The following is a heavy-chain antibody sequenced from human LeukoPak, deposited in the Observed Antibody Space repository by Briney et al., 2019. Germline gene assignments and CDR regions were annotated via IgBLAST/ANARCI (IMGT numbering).Heavy chain of an antibody. CDR1: GFTFSRFW. D-gene: IGHD5-12*01. CDR2: TNTDGSST. CDR3: ARDYSGYDEY. J-gene: IGHJ4*02. V-gene: IGHV3-74*01. Sequence: GGPLRLACAASGFTFSRFWMHWVRQAPGKGLVWVSRTNTDGSSTTYADSVKGRFTISRDNAKNTLYLQMNSLRAEDTAVYYCARDYSGYDEYWGQGTLLTVSS.